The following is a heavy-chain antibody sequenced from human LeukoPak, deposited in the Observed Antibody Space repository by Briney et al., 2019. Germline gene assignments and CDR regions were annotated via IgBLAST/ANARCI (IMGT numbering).Heavy chain of an antibody. J-gene: IGHJ4*02. CDR1: GFTFSSYA. Sequence: PGGSLRLSCAASGFTFSSYAMSWVRQAPGKGLEWVSAISGSGGSTYYADSVKGRFAISRDNSKNTLYLQMNSLRAEDTAVYYCAKTRIATQLIFDYWGQGTLVTVSS. D-gene: IGHD1-26*01. CDR3: AKTRIATQLIFDY. V-gene: IGHV3-23*01. CDR2: ISGSGGST.